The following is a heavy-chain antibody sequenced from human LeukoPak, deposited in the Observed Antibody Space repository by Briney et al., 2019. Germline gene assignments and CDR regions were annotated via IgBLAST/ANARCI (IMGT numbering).Heavy chain of an antibody. CDR3: ARVELWQLVLSNCFYP. CDR1: GGSFSGYY. V-gene: IGHV4-34*01. J-gene: IGHJ5*02. D-gene: IGHD6-13*01. CDR2: INHSGST. Sequence: SETLSLTCTVYGGSFSGYYWSWIRQPPGKGLEWIGEINHSGSTNYNPSLKSRVTISVDTSKNQFSLKLSSVTAADTAVYYCARVELWQLVLSNCFYPWGQGTLVTVSS.